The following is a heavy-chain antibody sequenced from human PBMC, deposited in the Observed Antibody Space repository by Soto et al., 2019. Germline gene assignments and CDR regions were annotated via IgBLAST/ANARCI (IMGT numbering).Heavy chain of an antibody. CDR1: GGSISSSNW. CDR2: IYHSGST. D-gene: IGHD1-26*01. CDR3: EGSNTPSYYYYGMDV. V-gene: IGHV4-4*02. Sequence: SETLSLTCAVSGGSISSSNWWSWVRQPPGKGLEWIGEIYHSGSTNYNPSLKSRVTISVDKSKNQFSLKLSSVTAADTAVYYCEGSNTPSYYYYGMDVWGQGTTVTVSS. J-gene: IGHJ6*02.